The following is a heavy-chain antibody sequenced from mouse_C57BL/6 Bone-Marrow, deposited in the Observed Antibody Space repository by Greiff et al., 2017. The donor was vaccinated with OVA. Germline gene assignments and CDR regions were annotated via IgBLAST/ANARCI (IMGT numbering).Heavy chain of an antibody. D-gene: IGHD1-1*01. CDR2: ISDGGSYT. Sequence: EVHLVESGGGLVKPGGSLKLSCAASGFTFSSYAMSWVRQTPEKRLEWVATISDGGSYTYYPDNVKGRFTISRGNAKNNLYLQMSHLKSEDTAMYYWAMPFIATVEADRDPYWYFDVWGTGTTVTVSS. V-gene: IGHV5-4*01. CDR1: GFTFSSYA. CDR3: AMPFIATVEADRDPYWYFDV. J-gene: IGHJ1*03.